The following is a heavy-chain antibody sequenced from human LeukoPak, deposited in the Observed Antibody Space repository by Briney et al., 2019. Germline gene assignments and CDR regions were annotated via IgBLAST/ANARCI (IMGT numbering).Heavy chain of an antibody. CDR3: ASGGMVRGAYRGPLGY. J-gene: IGHJ4*02. CDR1: GYTFTGYY. D-gene: IGHD3-10*01. CDR2: INPNSGGT. V-gene: IGHV1-2*02. Sequence: ASVKVSCKASGYTFTGYYMHWVRRAPGQGLEWMGWINPNSGGTNYAQKFQGRVTMTRDTSISTAYMELSRLRSDDTAVYYCASGGMVRGAYRGPLGYWGQGTLVTVSS.